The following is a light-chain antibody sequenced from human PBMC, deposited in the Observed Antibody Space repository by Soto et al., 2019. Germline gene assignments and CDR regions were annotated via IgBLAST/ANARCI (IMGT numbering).Light chain of an antibody. CDR2: DAS. Sequence: EIVLTQSPATLSLSPGERVTLSCRASQNVSTYLAWYQQKPGQAPRLLIYDASDRATGILARFSGSGSGTDFTLTISSLEPEDFAVSYCQQRTNWLTFGPGTKVDIK. V-gene: IGKV3-11*01. CDR1: QNVSTY. CDR3: QQRTNWLT. J-gene: IGKJ3*01.